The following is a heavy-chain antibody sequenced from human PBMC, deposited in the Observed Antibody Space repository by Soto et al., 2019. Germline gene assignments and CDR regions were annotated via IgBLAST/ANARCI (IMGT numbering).Heavy chain of an antibody. CDR3: ASHNPRGDYYYYGMDV. CDR1: GGSFIGYY. Sequence: SETLSLTCAVYGGSFIGYYWSWIRQPPGKGLEWIGEINHSGSTNYNPSLKSRVTISVDTSKNQFSLKLSSVTAADTAVYYCASHNPRGDYYYYGMDVWGQGTTVTVSS. CDR2: INHSGST. D-gene: IGHD1-20*01. J-gene: IGHJ6*02. V-gene: IGHV4-34*01.